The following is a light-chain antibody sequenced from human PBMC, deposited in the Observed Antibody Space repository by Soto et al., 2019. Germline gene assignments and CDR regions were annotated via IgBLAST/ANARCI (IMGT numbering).Light chain of an antibody. Sequence: QSVLTQPASVSGSPGQSITISCTGTSSDVGGNYVSWHVSWYQQHPGKVPKLIIYDDDDRPSGVSIRFSGSKSGSTASLTISSRQAEDEADYYCSSFANSRTGIFGGGTKLTVL. V-gene: IGLV2-14*03. CDR1: SSDVGGNYVSWH. CDR3: SSFANSRTGI. CDR2: DDD. J-gene: IGLJ2*01.